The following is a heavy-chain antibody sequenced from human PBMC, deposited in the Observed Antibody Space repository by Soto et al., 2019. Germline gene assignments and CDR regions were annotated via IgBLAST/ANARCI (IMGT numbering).Heavy chain of an antibody. J-gene: IGHJ4*02. CDR2: IDSGGSTT. V-gene: IGHV3-74*01. D-gene: IGHD3-22*01. CDR3: VRGASSGYYRIDY. Sequence: GGSLRLSCAASGFTFSSYWMHWVRQAPGKGLVWVSRIDSGGSTTNYADSVKGRFTISRDNAKNTVYLQMSSLTGEDTAVYYCVRGASSGYYRIDYWGQGTLVTVSS. CDR1: GFTFSSYW.